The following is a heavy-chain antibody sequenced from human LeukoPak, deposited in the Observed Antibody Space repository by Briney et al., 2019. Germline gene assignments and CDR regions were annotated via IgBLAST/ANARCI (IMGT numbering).Heavy chain of an antibody. V-gene: IGHV3-23*01. J-gene: IGHJ4*02. D-gene: IGHD6-19*01. CDR2: ISGSGGST. CDR1: GITLSNYG. CDR3: AKGLAVAGTFDY. Sequence: GGSLRLSCVVSGITLSNYGMSWVRQAPGKGLEWVSAISGSGGSTYYADSVRGRFTISRDNSKNTLYLQMNSLRAEDTAVYYCAKGLAVAGTFDYWGQGTLVTVSS.